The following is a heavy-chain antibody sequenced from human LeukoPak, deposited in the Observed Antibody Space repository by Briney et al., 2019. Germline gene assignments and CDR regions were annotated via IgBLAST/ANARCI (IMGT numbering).Heavy chain of an antibody. CDR3: ANLFPYSSSQSTDY. V-gene: IGHV4-39*02. J-gene: IGHJ4*02. CDR2: VYYSGST. CDR1: GGSVFSTTNS. D-gene: IGHD6-13*01. Sequence: SETLSLTCTVSGGSVFSTTNSWGWIRQPPGKGLEWIGSVYYSGSTYHNPSLKSRVTISIDTSNNHFSLKLTSVTAADTAVYYCANLFPYSSSQSTDYWGQGTLVTVSS.